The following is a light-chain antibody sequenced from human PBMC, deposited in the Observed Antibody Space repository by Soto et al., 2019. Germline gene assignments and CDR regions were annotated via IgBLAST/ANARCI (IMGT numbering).Light chain of an antibody. Sequence: QSVLTQPPSVSGAPGQRLTISCAGTSSNIGAGFDVHWYQQLPGTVPKLLIYANDDRPSGVPDRFSGSTSGTSASLAITGLQAEDAADYYCQSYDNSLLAYVFGGGTQLTVL. J-gene: IGLJ7*01. CDR3: QSYDNSLLAYV. CDR2: AND. CDR1: SSNIGAGFD. V-gene: IGLV1-40*01.